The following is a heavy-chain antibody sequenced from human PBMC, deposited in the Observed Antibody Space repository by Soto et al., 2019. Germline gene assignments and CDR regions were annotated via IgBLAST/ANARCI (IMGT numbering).Heavy chain of an antibody. V-gene: IGHV1-18*04. CDR3: ARLKEAGVEWDYYGMDV. J-gene: IGHJ6*02. Sequence: ASVKVSCKASGYTFTSYGISWVRQAPGQGLEWMGWISAYNGNTDYAQKLQGRVTMTTDTSTSTAYMELRSLRSDDTAVYYCARLKEAGVEWDYYGMDVWGQGTTVTVSS. CDR2: ISAYNGNT. D-gene: IGHD3-3*01. CDR1: GYTFTSYG.